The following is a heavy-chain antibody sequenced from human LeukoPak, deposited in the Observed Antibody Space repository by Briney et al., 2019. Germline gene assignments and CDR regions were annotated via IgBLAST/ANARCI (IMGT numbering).Heavy chain of an antibody. V-gene: IGHV4-59*08. CDR2: IYYSGST. CDR1: GGSFSSYY. Sequence: PETLSLTCTVSGGSFSSYYWSWIRQPPGRGLEWIWYIYYSGSTNYNPSLKSRVTISVDTSKNQFSLKLSSVTAADTAVYYCARYGFTGGYYFLDYWGQGTLVTVSS. CDR3: ARYGFTGGYYFLDY. D-gene: IGHD3-22*01. J-gene: IGHJ4*02.